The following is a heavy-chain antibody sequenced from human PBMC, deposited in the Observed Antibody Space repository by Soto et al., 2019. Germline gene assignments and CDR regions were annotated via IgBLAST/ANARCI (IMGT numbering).Heavy chain of an antibody. D-gene: IGHD5-18*01. V-gene: IGHV1-24*01. CDR1: GYTLTELS. CDR3: ARDSSGWLQQYYFDY. CDR2: FDPEDGET. J-gene: IGHJ4*02. Sequence: ASVKVSCKVSGYTLTELSMHWVRQAPGKGLEWMGGFDPEDGETIYAQKFQGRVTMTRDTSISTAYMELSRLRSDDTAVYYCARDSSGWLQQYYFDYWGQGNLVTVS.